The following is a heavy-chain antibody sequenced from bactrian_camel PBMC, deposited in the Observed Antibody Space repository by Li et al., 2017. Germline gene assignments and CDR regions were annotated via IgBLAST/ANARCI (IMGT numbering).Heavy chain of an antibody. V-gene: IGHV3-2*01. Sequence: QLVESGGASVESGGSLRLSCAVSGYTNIGWPYCMGWFRQAPGKEREGVAVFDTATAYSDLVKGRFTISKDNSKSTLSLQMNSLKPEDTAMYYCATGRDYSDYVLPFNDWGQGTQVTVS. CDR1: GYTNIGWPYC. D-gene: IGHD4*01. CDR3: ATGRDYSDYVLPFND. J-gene: IGHJ4*01. CDR2: VFDTATA.